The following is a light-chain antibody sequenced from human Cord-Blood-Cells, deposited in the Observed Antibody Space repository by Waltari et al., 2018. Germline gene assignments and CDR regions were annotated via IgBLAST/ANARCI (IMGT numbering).Light chain of an antibody. CDR1: QSLLQINGYNY. J-gene: IGKJ1*01. Sequence: DIVMTHSPLSLPVIPGGRASISCRSSQSLLQINGYNYLDWYLQKPWQSPQLLIYLGSNRASGVPDRFSGGGSGADFTLKISRVEAEDVGVYYCMQALQTPPWTFGQGTKVEIK. V-gene: IGKV2-28*01. CDR2: LGS. CDR3: MQALQTPPWT.